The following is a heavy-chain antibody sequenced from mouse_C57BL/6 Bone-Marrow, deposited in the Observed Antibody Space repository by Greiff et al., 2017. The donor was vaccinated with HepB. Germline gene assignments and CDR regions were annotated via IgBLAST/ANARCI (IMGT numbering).Heavy chain of an antibody. Sequence: VQLQQPGPELVKPGASVKISCKASGYSFTDYNMNWVKQSNGKSLEWIGVINPNYGTTSYNQKFKGKATLTVDQSSSTAYMQLNSLTSEDSAVYYCAREYYGSRREYFDVWGTGTTVTVSS. CDR2: INPNYGTT. CDR3: AREYYGSRREYFDV. V-gene: IGHV1-39*01. J-gene: IGHJ1*03. D-gene: IGHD1-1*01. CDR1: GYSFTDYN.